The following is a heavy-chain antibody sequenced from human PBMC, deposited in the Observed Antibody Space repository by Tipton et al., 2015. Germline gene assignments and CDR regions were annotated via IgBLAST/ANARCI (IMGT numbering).Heavy chain of an antibody. CDR1: GGSISSYY. D-gene: IGHD3-10*01. V-gene: IGHV4-59*01. CDR2: IYYIGNT. J-gene: IGHJ4*02. CDR3: AREGPVENKRITMVRGAAPFDY. Sequence: TLSLTCTVSGGSISSYYWSWIRQPPGKGLEWIGYIYYIGNTNYNPSLKSRVTISVDTSKNQFSLKLSSVTAADTAVYYCAREGPVENKRITMVRGAAPFDYWGQGTLVTVSS.